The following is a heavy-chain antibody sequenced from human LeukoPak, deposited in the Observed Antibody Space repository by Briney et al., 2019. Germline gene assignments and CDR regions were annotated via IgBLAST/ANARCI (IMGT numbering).Heavy chain of an antibody. CDR3: ARTAAAPDY. Sequence: SETLSLTCAVYGGSFSGYYWSWIRQPPGKGLEWIGEINHSGSTNYNPSLKSRVTISVDMSKNQFSLKLSSVTAADTAVYYCARTAAAPDYWGQGTLVTVSS. CDR2: INHSGST. D-gene: IGHD6-13*01. J-gene: IGHJ4*02. CDR1: GGSFSGYY. V-gene: IGHV4-34*01.